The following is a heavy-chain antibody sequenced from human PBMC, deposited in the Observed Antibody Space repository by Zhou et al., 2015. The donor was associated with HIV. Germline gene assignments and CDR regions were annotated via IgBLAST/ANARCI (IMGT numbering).Heavy chain of an antibody. CDR2: IIPILGIA. CDR3: AREVTGDLHPNWYFDL. Sequence: QVQLVQSGAEVKKPGSSVKVSCKASGGTFSSYTISWVRQAPGQGLEWMGRIIPILGIANYAQKFQGRVTITADKSTSTAYMELSSLRSEDTAVYYCAREVTGDLHPNWYFDLWGRGTLVTVSS. J-gene: IGHJ2*01. D-gene: IGHD7-27*01. CDR1: GGTFSSYT. V-gene: IGHV1-69*08.